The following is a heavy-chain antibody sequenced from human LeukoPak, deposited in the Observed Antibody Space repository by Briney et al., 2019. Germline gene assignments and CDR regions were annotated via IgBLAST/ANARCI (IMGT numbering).Heavy chain of an antibody. D-gene: IGHD3-9*01. Sequence: TGGSLRLSCVASGFIFSSYAMSWVRQAPGKGLEWVSVINGAGDATYYADSVRGRFAISRDNSKNTLYLQMNSLRAEDTAVYYCATVGYYDILTGYYSPIDYWGQGTLVTVSS. CDR2: INGAGDAT. V-gene: IGHV3-23*01. J-gene: IGHJ4*02. CDR1: GFIFSSYA. CDR3: ATVGYYDILTGYYSPIDY.